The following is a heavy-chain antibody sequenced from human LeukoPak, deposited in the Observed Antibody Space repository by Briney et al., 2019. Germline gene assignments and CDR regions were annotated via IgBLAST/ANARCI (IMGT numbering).Heavy chain of an antibody. J-gene: IGHJ4*02. CDR3: AALSGYSGYDWFSHFDY. V-gene: IGHV4-39*01. CDR2: IYYSGST. D-gene: IGHD5-12*01. CDR1: GCSISSSLNC. Sequence: PSETLSLTCTVSGCSISSSLNCWGWIRQPPGKGLEWIGSIYYSGSTYYNPSLKSRVTISVDTSKNQFSLSLSSVTAADTAVYYCAALSGYSGYDWFSHFDYWGQGTLVTVSS.